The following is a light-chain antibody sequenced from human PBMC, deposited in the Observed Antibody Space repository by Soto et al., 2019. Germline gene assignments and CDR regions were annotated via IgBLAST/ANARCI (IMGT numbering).Light chain of an antibody. CDR3: QQYNNWPPVT. J-gene: IGKJ3*01. CDR1: QSVSSN. CDR2: GAS. Sequence: EIVMTQSPATLYVSTGERATLSCRASQSVSSNLAWYQQKPGQAPRLLIYGASTRATGIPARFSGSGSGTEFTLTISSLQSEDFAVYYCQQYNNWPPVTFGPGTKVDIK. V-gene: IGKV3-15*01.